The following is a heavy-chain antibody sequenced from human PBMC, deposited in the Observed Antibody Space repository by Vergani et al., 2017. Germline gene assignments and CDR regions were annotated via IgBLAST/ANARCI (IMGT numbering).Heavy chain of an antibody. CDR3: ASSIQIPREYTYGYFDC. CDR2: IYYSAST. V-gene: IGHV4-39*01. Sequence: QLQLQESGPGLVKPSETLSLTCTVSGGSISSTTYYWGWFRQPPGKGLEWIGSIYYSASTYYNPSLKSRVTIFVDTSKNQFSLRLNSLTAADTAVYYCASSIQIPREYTYGYFDCWGQGTLVTVSS. D-gene: IGHD5-18*01. CDR1: GGSISSTTYY. J-gene: IGHJ4*02.